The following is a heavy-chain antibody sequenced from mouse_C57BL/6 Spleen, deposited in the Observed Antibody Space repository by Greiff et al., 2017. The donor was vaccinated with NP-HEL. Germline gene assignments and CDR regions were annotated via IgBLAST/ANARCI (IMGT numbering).Heavy chain of an antibody. J-gene: IGHJ4*01. CDR3: ARSWPLRPGYYYAMDY. CDR1: GYTFTDYY. V-gene: IGHV1-26*01. D-gene: IGHD2-4*01. Sequence: EVQLQQSGPELVKPGASVKISCKASGYTFTDYYMNWVKQSHGKSLEWIGDINPNNGGTSYNQKFKGKATLTVDKSSSTAYMELRSLTSEDSAVYYCARSWPLRPGYYYAMDYWGQGTSVTVSS. CDR2: INPNNGGT.